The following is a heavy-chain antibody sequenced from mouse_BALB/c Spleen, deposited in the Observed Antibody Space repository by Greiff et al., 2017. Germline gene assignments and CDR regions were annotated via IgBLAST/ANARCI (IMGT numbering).Heavy chain of an antibody. J-gene: IGHJ2*01. CDR1: GFAFSSYG. CDR3: AREYYGSCYFDY. V-gene: IGHV5-6-3*01. D-gene: IGHD1-1*01. Sequence: EVNVVESGGGLVKPGGSLKLSCAASGFAFSSYGMSWVRQTPDKRLELVATINSNGGSTYYPDSVKGRFTISRDNAKNTLYLQMSSLKSEDTAMYYCAREYYGSCYFDYWGQGTTLTVSS. CDR2: INSNGGST.